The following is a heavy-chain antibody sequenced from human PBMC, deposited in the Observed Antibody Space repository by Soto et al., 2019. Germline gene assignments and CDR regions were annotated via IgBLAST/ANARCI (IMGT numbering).Heavy chain of an antibody. CDR1: GYTFTSYG. J-gene: IGHJ6*02. D-gene: IGHD3-10*01. Sequence: QVQLVQSGAEVKKPGASVKVSCKASGYTFTSYGISWVRQAPGQGLEWMGGISAYNGNTNYAQKLQGRVTMTTDTSTSTAYMELRSLRSDDTAVYYCARWPFTMVWGVITRPYYYGMDVWGQGTTVTVSS. CDR2: ISAYNGNT. CDR3: ARWPFTMVWGVITRPYYYGMDV. V-gene: IGHV1-18*01.